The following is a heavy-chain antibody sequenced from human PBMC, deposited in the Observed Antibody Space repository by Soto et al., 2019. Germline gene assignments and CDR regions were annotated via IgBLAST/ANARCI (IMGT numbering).Heavy chain of an antibody. Sequence: QMQLVESGGGVVQPGTSLSLSCEASGFPFSNYAMYWFCQPPGKGLEWVTIIWYDGSDKNYGDSVKGRFTISRDNSKNTLYLQINSLRVKDTAVYYCSRDSEGDYHNYDLDVWGKGTTVTVS. V-gene: IGHV3-33*01. CDR3: SRDSEGDYHNYDLDV. CDR2: IWYDGSDK. CDR1: GFPFSNYA. J-gene: IGHJ6*03. D-gene: IGHD4-17*01.